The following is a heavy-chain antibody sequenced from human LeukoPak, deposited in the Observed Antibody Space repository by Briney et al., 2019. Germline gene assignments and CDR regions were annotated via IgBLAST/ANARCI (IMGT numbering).Heavy chain of an antibody. J-gene: IGHJ4*02. CDR2: INHSGST. V-gene: IGHV4-34*01. CDR3: ARGDYYDSSGHYYIDY. D-gene: IGHD3-22*01. Sequence: SETLSLTCAVYGGSFSGYYWSWIRQPPGKGLEWIGEINHSGSTNYNPSLKSRVTISVDTSKNQFSLKLSSVTAADTAVYYCARGDYYDSSGHYYIDYWGQGTLVTVSS. CDR1: GGSFSGYY.